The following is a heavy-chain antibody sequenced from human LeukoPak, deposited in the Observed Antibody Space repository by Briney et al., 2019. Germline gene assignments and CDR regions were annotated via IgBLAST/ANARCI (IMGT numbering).Heavy chain of an antibody. Sequence: GGSLRLSCVASGFTFNTYGMHGVRQAPGKGLERVAGISNDGSSKDYADSVKGPLTISRDKSKNTVYLQMNSLRVEDTAVYYCAKAAYCTSTSCHFSGYAQRPLDSWGQGTLVTVSS. CDR1: GFTFNTYG. CDR2: ISNDGSSK. J-gene: IGHJ4*02. D-gene: IGHD2-2*01. CDR3: AKAAYCTSTSCHFSGYAQRPLDS. V-gene: IGHV3-30*18.